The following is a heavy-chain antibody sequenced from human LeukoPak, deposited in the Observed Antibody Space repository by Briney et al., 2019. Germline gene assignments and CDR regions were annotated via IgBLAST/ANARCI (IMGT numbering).Heavy chain of an antibody. CDR1: GFTFSSYG. D-gene: IGHD5-18*01. CDR3: AKPGYGYVPTSHLDY. V-gene: IGHV3-30*18. CDR2: ISYDGSNK. Sequence: PGRSLRLSCAASGFTFSSYGMHWVRQAPGKGLEWVAVISYDGSNKYYADSVKGRFTISRDNSKNTLYLQMNSLRAEDTAVYYCAKPGYGYVPTSHLDYWGQGTLVTVSS. J-gene: IGHJ4*02.